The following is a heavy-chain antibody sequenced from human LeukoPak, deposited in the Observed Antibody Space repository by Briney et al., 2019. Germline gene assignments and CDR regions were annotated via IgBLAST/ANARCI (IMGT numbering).Heavy chain of an antibody. V-gene: IGHV4-31*03. CDR1: GGSISSGAYY. D-gene: IGHD3-10*01. J-gene: IGHJ6*02. Sequence: SETLSLTCTVSGGSISSGAYYWSWIRQHPGKGLEWIGYIYYSGTTHYNPSLKSRVTMSVDTSKNQFSLKLSSVTAADTAVYYCARLLRRSGSYYHNYYYYGMDVWGQGTTVTVSS. CDR3: ARLLRRSGSYYHNYYYYGMDV. CDR2: IYYSGTT.